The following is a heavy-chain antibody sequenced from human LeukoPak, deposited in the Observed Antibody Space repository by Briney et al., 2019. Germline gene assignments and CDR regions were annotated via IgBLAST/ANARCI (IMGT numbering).Heavy chain of an antibody. CDR3: ARRGDSGSYNFDY. Sequence: GASVTVSCKASGYTFTTYAIHWVRQAPGQRLEWMGWINPGNGNTKYSQKFQGRVTITRDTSASTAYMELRSLRSEDTAVYYCARRGDSGSYNFDYWGQGTLVTVSS. J-gene: IGHJ4*02. D-gene: IGHD1-26*01. V-gene: IGHV1-3*01. CDR1: GYTFTTYA. CDR2: INPGNGNT.